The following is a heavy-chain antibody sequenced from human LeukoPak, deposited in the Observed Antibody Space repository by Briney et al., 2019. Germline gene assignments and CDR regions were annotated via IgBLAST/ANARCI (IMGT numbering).Heavy chain of an antibody. CDR3: ARRASIYGSGSPIFDY. Sequence: PSQTLSLTCTVSGGSISSGGYYWSWIRQHPGKGLEWIGYIYYSVSTYYNPSLKSRVTISVDTSKNQFSLKLSSVTAADTAVYYCARRASIYGSGSPIFDYWGQGTLVTVSS. CDR1: GGSISSGGYY. V-gene: IGHV4-31*03. J-gene: IGHJ4*02. CDR2: IYYSVST. D-gene: IGHD3-10*01.